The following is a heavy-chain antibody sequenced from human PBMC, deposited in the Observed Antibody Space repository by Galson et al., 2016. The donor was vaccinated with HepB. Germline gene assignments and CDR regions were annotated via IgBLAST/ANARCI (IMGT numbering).Heavy chain of an antibody. J-gene: IGHJ4*02. Sequence: SVKVSCKASGYSFTNFYIHWVRQAPGQGLEWMGLINPSRGSTNHAQKFQGRVTMSRDTSTSTVYMELSGLRSEDTADYFCARSRGAAATGGFDLWGQATLVIVSS. CDR1: GYSFTNFY. CDR3: ARSRGAAATGGFDL. CDR2: INPSRGST. D-gene: IGHD3-10*01. V-gene: IGHV1-46*01.